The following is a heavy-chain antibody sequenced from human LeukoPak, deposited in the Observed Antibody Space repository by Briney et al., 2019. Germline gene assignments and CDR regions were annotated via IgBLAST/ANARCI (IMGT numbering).Heavy chain of an antibody. Sequence: ASVKVSCKASGYTFTSYDINWVRQATGQGLEWMGWMNPNSGNTGYAQKFQGRVTMTRNTSIGTAYMELSSLRSEDTAVYYCARGSQYSSSSPFDYWGQGTLVTVSS. CDR2: MNPNSGNT. V-gene: IGHV1-8*01. CDR1: GYTFTSYD. CDR3: ARGSQYSSSSPFDY. J-gene: IGHJ4*02. D-gene: IGHD6-6*01.